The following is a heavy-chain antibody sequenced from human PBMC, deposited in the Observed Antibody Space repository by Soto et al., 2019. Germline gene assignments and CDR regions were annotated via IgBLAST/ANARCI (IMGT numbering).Heavy chain of an antibody. Sequence: EVQLVESGGGLVQPGGSLRLSCAASGFTFSSYWMSWVRQAPGKGLEWVANIKQDGSEKYYVDSVKGRFTISRDNAKNSLYLQMNSLRSEDTAVYYCARDQNYGFWSGSPPYYYYYYKDVWGKGTTVTVSS. CDR1: GFTFSSYW. J-gene: IGHJ6*03. V-gene: IGHV3-7*01. D-gene: IGHD3-3*01. CDR2: IKQDGSEK. CDR3: ARDQNYGFWSGSPPYYYYYYKDV.